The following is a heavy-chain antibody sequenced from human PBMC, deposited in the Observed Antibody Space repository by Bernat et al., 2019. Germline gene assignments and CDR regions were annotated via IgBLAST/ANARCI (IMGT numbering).Heavy chain of an antibody. V-gene: IGHV3-33*01. CDR2: IWYDGSNK. CDR3: ARVRYSNHPFDY. J-gene: IGHJ4*02. D-gene: IGHD6-13*01. CDR1: GFTFSSYG. Sequence: QVQLVESGGGVVQPGRSLRLSCAASGFTFSSYGMHWVRQAPGKGLEWVAVIWYDGSNKYYADSVQGRFTISRDNSKNTLYLQMNSLRAEDTAVYYCARVRYSNHPFDYWGQGTLVTVSS.